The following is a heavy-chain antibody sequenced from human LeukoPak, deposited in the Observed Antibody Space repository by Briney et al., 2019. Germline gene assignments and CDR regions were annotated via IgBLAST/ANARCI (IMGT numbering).Heavy chain of an antibody. Sequence: GGSLRLSCAVSGFTFSSYSMNWVRQAPGKGLEWVSYISSSSSTIYYADSVKGRFTISRDNAKNSLYLQMNSLRAEDTAVYYCARGLLGRYSSGCSCGMDVWGQGTTVTVSS. CDR2: ISSSSSTI. D-gene: IGHD6-19*01. J-gene: IGHJ6*02. CDR1: GFTFSSYS. CDR3: ARGLLGRYSSGCSCGMDV. V-gene: IGHV3-48*01.